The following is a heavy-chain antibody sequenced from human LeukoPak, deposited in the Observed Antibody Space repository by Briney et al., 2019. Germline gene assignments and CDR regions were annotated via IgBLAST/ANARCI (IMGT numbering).Heavy chain of an antibody. CDR1: GGSISSGDYY. J-gene: IGHJ3*02. CDR3: ARARGLYCSSTSCYADAFDI. CDR2: IYYSGST. V-gene: IGHV4-30-4*08. D-gene: IGHD2-2*01. Sequence: KPSQTLSLTCTVSGGSISSGDYYWSWIRQPPGKGLEWIGYIYYSGSTYYNPSLKGQVTISVDTSKNQFSLKLSSVTAADTAVYYCARARGLYCSSTSCYADAFDIWGQGTMVTVSS.